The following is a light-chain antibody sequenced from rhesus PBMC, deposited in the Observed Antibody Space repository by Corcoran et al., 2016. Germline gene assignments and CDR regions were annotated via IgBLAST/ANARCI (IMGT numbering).Light chain of an antibody. Sequence: QAALTQPRSVSGSPGQSVTISCTGTSSDVGGYNYVSWYQQHPGTAPKLMIYEVSKWPSGVSDRFSGSKSGNTPSLTISGLQAEDEADYYCCSYAGIYTYYIFGAGTRLTVL. V-gene: IGLV2-32*01. J-gene: IGLJ1*01. CDR2: EVS. CDR3: CSYAGIYTYYI. CDR1: SSDVGGYNY.